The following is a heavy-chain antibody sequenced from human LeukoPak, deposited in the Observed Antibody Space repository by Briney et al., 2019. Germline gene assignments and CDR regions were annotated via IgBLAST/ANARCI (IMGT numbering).Heavy chain of an antibody. V-gene: IGHV1-69*13. CDR3: ARDHRPYYYDSSGYYGVDY. CDR2: IIPIFGTA. D-gene: IGHD3-22*01. J-gene: IGHJ4*02. CDR1: GGTFSSYA. Sequence: SVKVSCKASGGTFSSYAISWVRQAPGQGLEWMGGIIPIFGTANYAQKFQGRVTITADESTSTAYMELSSLRSEDTAVYYCARDHRPYYYDSSGYYGVDYWGQGTLVTVSA.